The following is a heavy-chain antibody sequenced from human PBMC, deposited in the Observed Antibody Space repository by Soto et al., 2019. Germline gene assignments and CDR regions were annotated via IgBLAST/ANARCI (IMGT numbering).Heavy chain of an antibody. J-gene: IGHJ4*02. CDR3: ARDKITGLFDY. V-gene: IGHV4-39*07. Sequence: SETLSLTCTVSGGSIGSSTYYWGWIRQAPEKGLEWVGSIYYSGRTYYNPSLESRVTISVDTSKNQFSLKLTSVTAADTAVYYCARDKITGLFDYWGQGTLVTVSS. CDR1: GGSIGSSTYY. CDR2: IYYSGRT. D-gene: IGHD2-8*02.